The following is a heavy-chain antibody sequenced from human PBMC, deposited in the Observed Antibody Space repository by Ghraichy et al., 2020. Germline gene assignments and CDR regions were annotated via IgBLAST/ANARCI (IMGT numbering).Heavy chain of an antibody. D-gene: IGHD2-15*01. CDR2: IYHSGST. J-gene: IGHJ5*02. CDR1: GYSISSGYY. CDR3: ASGIYCSGGSCYSYNWFDP. V-gene: IGHV4-38-2*01. Sequence: SETLSLTCAVSGYSISSGYYWGWIRQPPGKGLEWIESIYHSGSTYYNPSLKSRVTISVDTSKNQFSLKLSSVTAADTAVYYCASGIYCSGGSCYSYNWFDPWGQGTLVTVSS.